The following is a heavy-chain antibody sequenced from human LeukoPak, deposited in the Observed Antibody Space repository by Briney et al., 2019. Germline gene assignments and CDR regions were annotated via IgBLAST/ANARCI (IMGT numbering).Heavy chain of an antibody. CDR3: ARALPSPLYSGSYADAFDI. V-gene: IGHV3-21*01. D-gene: IGHD1-26*01. J-gene: IGHJ3*02. CDR2: ISSSSSYI. Sequence: GGSLRLSCAASEFMFSIYSMNWVRQAPGKGLEWVSSISSSSSYIYYADSVKGRFTISRDNAKNSLYLQMNSLRAEDTAVYYCARALPSPLYSGSYADAFDIWGQGTMVTVSS. CDR1: EFMFSIYS.